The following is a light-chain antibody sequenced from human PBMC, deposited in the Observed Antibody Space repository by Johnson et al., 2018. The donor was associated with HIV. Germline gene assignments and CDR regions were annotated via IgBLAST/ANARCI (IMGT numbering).Light chain of an antibody. CDR2: DNS. V-gene: IGLV1-51*01. Sequence: QSVLTQPPSVSAAPGQKVTISCSGSSSNIGNNYVSWYQQLPGTAPKLLIYDNSKRPSGIPYRFSGSKSVTSATLGITGLQTGDEADYYCGTWDSSLSVPGFGSGTKVTVL. CDR1: SSNIGNNY. J-gene: IGLJ1*01. CDR3: GTWDSSLSVPG.